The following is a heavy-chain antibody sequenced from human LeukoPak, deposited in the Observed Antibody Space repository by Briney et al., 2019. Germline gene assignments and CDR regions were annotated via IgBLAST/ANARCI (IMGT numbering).Heavy chain of an antibody. Sequence: GGSLRLSCAASGFTFSSYAMSWVRQAPGKGLEWVSTISGSSDITYYADSVKGRFTISRDNSNNTLYLQMNSLRAEDAAIYYCAKVDTAVGDFDYWGQGTLVTVSS. D-gene: IGHD4-23*01. J-gene: IGHJ4*02. CDR2: ISGSSDIT. CDR3: AKVDTAVGDFDY. CDR1: GFTFSSYA. V-gene: IGHV3-23*01.